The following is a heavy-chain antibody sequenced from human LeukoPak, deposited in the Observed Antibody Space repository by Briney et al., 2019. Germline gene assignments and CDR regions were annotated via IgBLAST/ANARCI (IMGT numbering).Heavy chain of an antibody. J-gene: IGHJ4*02. D-gene: IGHD3-9*01. CDR3: ASDKQGDILAGFVSFDY. CDR1: GYTFTSYG. CDR2: ISAYNGNT. Sequence: ASVKVSCKASGYTFTSYGISWVRQAPGQGLEWMGWISAYNGNTNYAQKLQGRVTMTTDTSTSTAYMELRSLRSDDTAVYYCASDKQGDILAGFVSFDYWGQGTLVTVSS. V-gene: IGHV1-18*04.